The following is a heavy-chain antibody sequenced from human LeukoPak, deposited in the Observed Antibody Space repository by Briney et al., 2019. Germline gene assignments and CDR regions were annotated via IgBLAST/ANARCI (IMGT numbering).Heavy chain of an antibody. J-gene: IGHJ3*02. D-gene: IGHD3-22*01. V-gene: IGHV3-30*02. CDR1: GFTFSSYG. Sequence: PGGSLRLSCAASGFTFSSYGMHWVRQAPGKGLEWVAVIRYDGSNKYYADSVKGRFTISRDNSKNTLYLQMNSLRAEDTAVYYCAKVDSMIVELGAFDIWGQGTMVTVSS. CDR3: AKVDSMIVELGAFDI. CDR2: IRYDGSNK.